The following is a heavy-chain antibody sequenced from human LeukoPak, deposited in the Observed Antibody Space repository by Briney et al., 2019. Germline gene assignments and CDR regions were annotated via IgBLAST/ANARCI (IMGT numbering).Heavy chain of an antibody. CDR2: IYHSGST. Sequence: KPSETLSLTCAVSGYSISSGYYWGWIRQPPGKGLEWIGSIYHSGSTYYNPSLKSRVTISVDTSKNQFSLKLSSVTAADTAVYYCARHPSDQLLLFDYWGQGTLVTVSS. V-gene: IGHV4-38-2*01. CDR1: GYSISSGYY. D-gene: IGHD2-2*01. CDR3: ARHPSDQLLLFDY. J-gene: IGHJ4*02.